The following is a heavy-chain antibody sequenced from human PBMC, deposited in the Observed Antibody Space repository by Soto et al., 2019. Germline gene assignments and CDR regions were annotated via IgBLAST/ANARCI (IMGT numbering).Heavy chain of an antibody. CDR1: GDAVSSGSYY. V-gene: IGHV4-61*01. CDR2: IYYSGAT. D-gene: IGHD2-21*01. J-gene: IGHJ4*02. Sequence: SETLSLTCNVSGDAVSSGSYYWTWVRQPPGKGLEWIGNIYYSGATNYNPSLQNRVTISIDTSKNQYSLKLTSVTAADAALYYCARDIRRSTRAIDYWGQGIYVTVSS. CDR3: ARDIRRSTRAIDY.